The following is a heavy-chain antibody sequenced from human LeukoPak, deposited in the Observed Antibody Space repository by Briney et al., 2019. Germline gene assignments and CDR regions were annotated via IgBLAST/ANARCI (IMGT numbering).Heavy chain of an antibody. CDR3: ARGYSGYDYYYDDYYGMDV. V-gene: IGHV4-30-2*01. CDR2: IYHSGST. Sequence: SETLSLTCTVSGGSISSGGYYWSWIRQHPGKGLEWIGYIYHSGSTYYNPSLKSRVTISVDRSKNQFSLKLSSVTAADTAVYYCARGYSGYDYYYDDYYGMDVWGQGTTVTVSS. D-gene: IGHD5-12*01. CDR1: GGSISSGGYY. J-gene: IGHJ6*02.